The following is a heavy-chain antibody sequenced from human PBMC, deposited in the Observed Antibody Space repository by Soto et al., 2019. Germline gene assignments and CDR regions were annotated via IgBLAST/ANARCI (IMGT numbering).Heavy chain of an antibody. Sequence: QVQLVQSGAEVKKPGASVKVSFKASGYTFTSYAMHWVRQAPGQRLEWMGWINAGNGNTKYSQKFQGRVTITRDTSASTAYMELSSLRSEDTAVYYCARIGGNSEAGAFDIWGQGTMVTVSS. V-gene: IGHV1-3*01. J-gene: IGHJ3*02. D-gene: IGHD2-21*02. CDR2: INAGNGNT. CDR1: GYTFTSYA. CDR3: ARIGGNSEAGAFDI.